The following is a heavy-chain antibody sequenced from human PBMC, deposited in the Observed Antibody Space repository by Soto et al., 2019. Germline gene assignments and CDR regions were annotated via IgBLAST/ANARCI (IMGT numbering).Heavy chain of an antibody. Sequence: QVQLQESGPGLVKPSETLSLTCTVSGGSISSYYWSWIRQPPGKGLEWIGYIYYSGSTNYNPSLTSRVPLSVDTSQNQFSLKLSSVTAADTAVYYCARHKGSGWDRWGQGTLVTVSS. CDR3: ARHKGSGWDR. V-gene: IGHV4-59*08. J-gene: IGHJ5*02. CDR2: IYYSGST. D-gene: IGHD6-19*01. CDR1: GGSISSYY.